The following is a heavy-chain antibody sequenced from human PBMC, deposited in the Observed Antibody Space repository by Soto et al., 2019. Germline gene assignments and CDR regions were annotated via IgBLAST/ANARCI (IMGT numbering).Heavy chain of an antibody. CDR1: GFSFSSYW. CDR3: AIVRQGAWYFDL. V-gene: IGHV3-74*01. Sequence: EVQLVESGGGLVQPGGSLRLSCAASGFSFSSYWMHWVSQAPGKGLVWVSRIKTDGSIITYADSVKGRFTISRDNAKNTLDLQMNTRRAEDTAVYYCAIVRQGAWYFDLWGRGTRVSVSS. D-gene: IGHD3-16*01. CDR2: IKTDGSII. J-gene: IGHJ2*01.